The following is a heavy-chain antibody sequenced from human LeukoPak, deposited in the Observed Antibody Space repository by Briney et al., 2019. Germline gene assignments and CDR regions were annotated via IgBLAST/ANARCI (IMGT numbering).Heavy chain of an antibody. Sequence: SETLSLTCTVSGGSISSYYWSWIRQPAGKGLEWIGRIYTSGSTNYNPSLKSRVTMSVDTSKNQFSLKLSSVTAADTAVYYCARSRDGYASYYYYGMDVWGQGTTVTVSS. CDR2: IYTSGST. D-gene: IGHD5-24*01. V-gene: IGHV4-4*07. CDR1: GGSISSYY. CDR3: ARSRDGYASYYYYGMDV. J-gene: IGHJ6*02.